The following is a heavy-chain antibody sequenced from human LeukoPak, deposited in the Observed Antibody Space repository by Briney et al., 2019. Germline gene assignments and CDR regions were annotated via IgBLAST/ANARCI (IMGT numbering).Heavy chain of an antibody. D-gene: IGHD3-3*01. CDR3: ATDLYDFWSGYTWDFDY. J-gene: IGHJ4*02. Sequence: PGGSLRLSCAASGFPVSSNYMNWVRQAPGKGLEWVSAISGSGGSTYYADSVKGRFTISRDNSKNTLYLQMNSLRAEDTAVYYCATDLYDFWSGYTWDFDYWGQGTLVTVSS. V-gene: IGHV3-23*01. CDR1: GFPVSSNY. CDR2: ISGSGGST.